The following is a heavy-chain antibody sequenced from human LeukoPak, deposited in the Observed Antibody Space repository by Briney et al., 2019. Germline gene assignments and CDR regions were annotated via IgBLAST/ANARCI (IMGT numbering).Heavy chain of an antibody. D-gene: IGHD3-22*01. CDR2: IIPIFGTA. CDR3: ARAEWYYDSSGYYYD. J-gene: IGHJ4*02. Sequence: SVKVSCKASGGTFSSYAISWVRQAPGQGLEWMGGIIPIFGTANYAQKFQGRVTITADKSTSTAYMELSSLRSEGTAVYYCARAEWYYDSSGYYYDWGQGTLVTVSS. CDR1: GGTFSSYA. V-gene: IGHV1-69*06.